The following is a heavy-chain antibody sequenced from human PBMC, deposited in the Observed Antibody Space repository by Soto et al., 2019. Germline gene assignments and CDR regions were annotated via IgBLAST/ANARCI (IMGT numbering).Heavy chain of an antibody. CDR2: IWYDGNTK. Sequence: GGSLRLSCTASGFTFNSYGFNWVRQAPGKGLEWVAVIWYDGNTKYYADSVKGRFTISRDNLRSTVYLQMNSLTAEDAAVYYCARPLVAPVAGPYYYGMDVWGQGTTVTVSS. V-gene: IGHV3-33*01. CDR1: GFTFNSYG. D-gene: IGHD6-19*01. CDR3: ARPLVAPVAGPYYYGMDV. J-gene: IGHJ6*02.